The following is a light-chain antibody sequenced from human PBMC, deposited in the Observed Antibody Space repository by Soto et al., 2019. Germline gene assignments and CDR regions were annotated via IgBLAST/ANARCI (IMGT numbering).Light chain of an antibody. J-gene: IGKJ1*01. V-gene: IGKV1-39*01. CDR3: QQSYTTLWT. CDR2: AAS. CDR1: QSISTY. Sequence: DIQMTQSPSSLSASVGDRVTITCRASQSISTYLNWYQQKPGKAPNLLVYAASTLQSGVPSRFSGSGSGTDFTLTIDSLQPEDFATYYCQQSYTTLWTFGQGTKVES.